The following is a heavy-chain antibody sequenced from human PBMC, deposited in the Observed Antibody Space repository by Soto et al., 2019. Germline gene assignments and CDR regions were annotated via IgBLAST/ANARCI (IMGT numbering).Heavy chain of an antibody. V-gene: IGHV2-70*04. CDR2: IDWDDDK. CDR3: ARLHGGMDV. CDR1: GFSLSTSGMR. Sequence: SGPTLVNPTQTRTLTCTFSGFSLSTSGMRVSWIRQPPGKALEWLARIDWDDDKFYSTSLKTRLTISKDTSKNQVVLTMTNMDPVDQATYYCARLHGGMDVCGQGPTVTVSS. J-gene: IGHJ6*02.